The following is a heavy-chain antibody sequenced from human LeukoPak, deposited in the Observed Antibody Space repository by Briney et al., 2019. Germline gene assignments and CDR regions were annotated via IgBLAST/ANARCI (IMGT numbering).Heavy chain of an antibody. D-gene: IGHD3-10*01. J-gene: IGHJ4*02. CDR2: ITTSSTYT. CDR3: ARGEYGSGSYHIDY. Sequence: GGSLRLSCAASGFTFSSYGMSWVRQAPGKGLEWVSSITTSSTYTFYADSVKGRFTISRDNAKNSLYLQMNSLRAEDTAVYYCARGEYGSGSYHIDYWGQGTLVTVSS. V-gene: IGHV3-21*01. CDR1: GFTFSSYG.